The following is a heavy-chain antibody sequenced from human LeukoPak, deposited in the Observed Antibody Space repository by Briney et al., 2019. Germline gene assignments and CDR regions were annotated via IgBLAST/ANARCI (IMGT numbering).Heavy chain of an antibody. J-gene: IGHJ4*02. CDR3: TSASGSSWYTVAY. D-gene: IGHD6-13*01. CDR1: GFSFGDYA. Sequence: GRSLRLSCTASGFSFGDYAMSWVRQAPGRGLEWVGFIRSKAYGGTTEYAASVKGRFTISRDDSKSIAYLQMNSLKTEDTAVYYCTSASGSSWYTVAYWGQGTLVTVSS. CDR2: IRSKAYGGTT. V-gene: IGHV3-49*04.